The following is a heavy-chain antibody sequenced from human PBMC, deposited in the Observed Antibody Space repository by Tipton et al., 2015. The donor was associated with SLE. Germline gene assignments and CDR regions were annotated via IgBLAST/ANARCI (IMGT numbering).Heavy chain of an antibody. V-gene: IGHV1-18*01. Sequence: QVQLVQSGPEVKKPGASVKVSCKASGYTFTSFVITWVRQAPGHGLEWMGWVSAYNGDTKYAHQIQGRVTMTTDTSTSTAYMELTSLRSDDTAVYYCARTPAMGGDAPIWGQGTMVTVSS. CDR2: VSAYNGDT. CDR1: GYTFTSFV. CDR3: ARTPAMGGDAPI. D-gene: IGHD2-21*02. J-gene: IGHJ3*02.